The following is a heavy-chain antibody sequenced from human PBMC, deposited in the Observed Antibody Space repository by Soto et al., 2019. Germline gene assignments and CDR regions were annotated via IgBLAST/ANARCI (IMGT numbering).Heavy chain of an antibody. CDR2: IYYSGST. CDR3: AREYYYDSSGYYYTDY. Sequence: SETLSLTCTVSGGSISSGDYYWSWIRQPPGKGLEWIGYIYYSGSTYYNPSLKSRVTISVDTSKNQFSLKLSSVTAADTAVYYCAREYYYDSSGYYYTDYWGQGALVTVSS. J-gene: IGHJ4*02. CDR1: GGSISSGDYY. V-gene: IGHV4-30-4*01. D-gene: IGHD3-22*01.